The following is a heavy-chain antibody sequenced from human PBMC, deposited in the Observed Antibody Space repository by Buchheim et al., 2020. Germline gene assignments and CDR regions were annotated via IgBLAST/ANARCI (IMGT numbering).Heavy chain of an antibody. J-gene: IGHJ2*01. D-gene: IGHD2-15*01. CDR2: INHSGST. Sequence: QVQLQQWGAGLLKPSETLSLTCAVYGGSFSGYYWSWIRQPPGKGLEWIGEINHSGSTNYNPSLKSRVTISVDTSKNQFSLKLSSVTAADTAVYYCARHSLTRYCSGGSCYDWYFDLWGRGTL. CDR1: GGSFSGYY. CDR3: ARHSLTRYCSGGSCYDWYFDL. V-gene: IGHV4-34*01.